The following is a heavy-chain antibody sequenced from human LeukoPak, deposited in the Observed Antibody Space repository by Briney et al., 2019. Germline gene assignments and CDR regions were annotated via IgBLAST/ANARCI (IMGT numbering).Heavy chain of an antibody. Sequence: ASVKVSCKVSGYTLTELSMHWVRQSPGKGLEWMGGFDPEDGETIYAQKFQGRVTMTEDTSTDTAYMELSSLRSEDTAVYYCATGPISGGSLYGMDVWGQGTTVTVSS. CDR3: ATGPISGGSLYGMDV. CDR1: GYTLTELS. CDR2: FDPEDGET. V-gene: IGHV1-24*01. D-gene: IGHD1-26*01. J-gene: IGHJ6*02.